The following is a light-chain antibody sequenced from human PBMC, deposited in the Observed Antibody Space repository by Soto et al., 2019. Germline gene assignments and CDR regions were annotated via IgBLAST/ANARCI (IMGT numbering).Light chain of an antibody. J-gene: IGKJ4*01. CDR3: QHFDRSPLLT. CDR1: QSVSGSY. CDR2: GAS. V-gene: IGKV3-20*01. Sequence: EIVLTQSPGTLSLSPGERATLSCRASQSVSGSYLVWYQQKPGQAPRLLINGASSRATGIPDRFSGSGSGTDFTLTISRLEPEDFAVYYCQHFDRSPLLTFGGGTKVDIK.